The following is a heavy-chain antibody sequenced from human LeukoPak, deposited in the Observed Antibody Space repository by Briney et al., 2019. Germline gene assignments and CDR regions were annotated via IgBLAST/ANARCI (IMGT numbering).Heavy chain of an antibody. CDR1: GFTFSSSW. Sequence: GGSLRLSCAASGFTFSSSWMHWVRQAPGKGLVWVSRINSDGSTTNYADSVKGRFIISRDNAKNTLYLQMNSLRAEDTAVYYCARDRDGGNHFDYWGQGTLVTVSS. CDR3: ARDRDGGNHFDY. V-gene: IGHV3-74*01. D-gene: IGHD4-23*01. CDR2: INSDGSTT. J-gene: IGHJ4*02.